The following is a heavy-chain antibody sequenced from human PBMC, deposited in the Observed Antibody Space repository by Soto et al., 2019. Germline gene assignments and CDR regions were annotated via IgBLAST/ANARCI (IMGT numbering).Heavy chain of an antibody. J-gene: IGHJ4*02. Sequence: TVSLTCTVSGGSISSGDYYWSWIRQPPGKGLEWIGYIYYIGSTYYNPSLKSRVTISVDTSKNQFSLKLSSVTAADTAVYYCASEYYYDSSGHGGHFDYWGQGTLVTVSS. CDR3: ASEYYYDSSGHGGHFDY. CDR2: IYYIGST. CDR1: GGSISSGDYY. D-gene: IGHD3-22*01. V-gene: IGHV4-30-4*01.